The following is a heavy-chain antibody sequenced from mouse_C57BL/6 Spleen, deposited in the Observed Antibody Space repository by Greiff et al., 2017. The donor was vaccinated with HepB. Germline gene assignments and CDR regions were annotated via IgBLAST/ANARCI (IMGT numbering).Heavy chain of an antibody. Sequence: QVQLQQPGAELVKPGASVKLSCKASGYTFTSYLMHWVKQRPGQGLEWIGMIHPNSGSTNYNEKFKSKATLTVDKSSSTAYMQLSSLTSEDSAVYYCARGLPVVVGDYWGQGTTLTVSS. CDR2: IHPNSGST. J-gene: IGHJ2*01. V-gene: IGHV1-64*01. CDR3: ARGLPVVVGDY. CDR1: GYTFTSYL. D-gene: IGHD1-1*01.